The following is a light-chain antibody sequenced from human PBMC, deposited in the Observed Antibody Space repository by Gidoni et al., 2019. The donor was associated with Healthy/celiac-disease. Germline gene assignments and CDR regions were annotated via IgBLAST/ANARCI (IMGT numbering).Light chain of an antibody. CDR3: SSYTSSSTRV. CDR2: EVS. J-gene: IGLJ1*01. Sequence: QSALTQPPSVSGSPGQSVTISCTGTSSDVGSYNRVSWYQQPPGTAPNLMIYEVSNRPSGVPDRFSGSKSGNTASLTISGLQAEDEADYYCSSYTSSSTRVFGTGTKVTVL. V-gene: IGLV2-18*02. CDR1: SSDVGSYNR.